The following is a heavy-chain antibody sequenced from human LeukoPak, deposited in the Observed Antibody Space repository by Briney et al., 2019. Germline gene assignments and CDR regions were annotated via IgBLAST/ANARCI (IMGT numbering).Heavy chain of an antibody. CDR2: ISRSGGST. D-gene: IGHD3-22*01. CDR3: APMTSYDSSGYYSRLWDY. V-gene: IGHV3-23*01. CDR1: GFTFSYYA. Sequence: PGGSLRLSCAASGFTFSYYAMTWVRQAPGKGLEWVSGISRSGGSTWYADSVKGRFTISRDNSKNTLYLQMNSLRAEDTAVYYCAPMTSYDSSGYYSRLWDYWGQGTLVTVSS. J-gene: IGHJ4*02.